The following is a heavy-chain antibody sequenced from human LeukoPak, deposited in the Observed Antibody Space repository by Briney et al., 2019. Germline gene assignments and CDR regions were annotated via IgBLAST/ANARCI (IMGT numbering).Heavy chain of an antibody. CDR2: INPNSGGT. J-gene: IGHJ4*02. CDR1: GYTFTGYY. CDR3: ARYSSSWYGGYDY. D-gene: IGHD6-13*01. Sequence: GASVKVSCKASGYTFTGYYMHWVRQAPGQGLEWMGRINPNSGGTNYAEKFQGSVTMTRDTSMSSVYMELSMLRSDDTAVYYCARYSSSWYGGYDYWGQGTLVTVSS. V-gene: IGHV1-2*06.